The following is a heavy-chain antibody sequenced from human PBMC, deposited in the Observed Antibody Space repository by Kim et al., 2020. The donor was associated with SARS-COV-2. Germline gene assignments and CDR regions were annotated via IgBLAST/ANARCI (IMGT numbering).Heavy chain of an antibody. V-gene: IGHV3-15*01. J-gene: IGHJ4*02. CDR3: TTYGGDSFGYFDY. D-gene: IGHD2-15*01. Sequence: AAPVKGRFTISRDDSKNTLYLQMNSLKTEDTAVYYCTTYGGDSFGYFDYWGQGTLVTVSS.